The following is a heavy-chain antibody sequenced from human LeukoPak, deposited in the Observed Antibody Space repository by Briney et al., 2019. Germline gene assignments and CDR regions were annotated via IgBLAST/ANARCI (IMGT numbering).Heavy chain of an antibody. CDR2: IYYSGST. CDR1: GGCISSSSYY. V-gene: IGHV4-39*07. J-gene: IGHJ4*02. CDR3: ASTGITGTASYFDY. Sequence: PSETLSLTCTVSGGCISSSSYYWGWIRQPPGKGLEWIVSIYYSGSTYYNPSLKSRVTISVDTSKNQFSLKLSSVTAADTAVYYCASTGITGTASYFDYWGQGTLVTVSS. D-gene: IGHD1-7*01.